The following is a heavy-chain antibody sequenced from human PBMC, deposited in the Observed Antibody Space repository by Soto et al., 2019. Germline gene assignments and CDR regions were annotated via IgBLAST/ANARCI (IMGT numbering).Heavy chain of an antibody. V-gene: IGHV3-21*01. CDR2: ISSSSSNI. D-gene: IGHD3-3*01. CDR3: ARDPHPITIFGVVMFDP. Sequence: EVQLVESGGGLVKPGGSLRLSCAASGFTFSSYSMNWVRQAPGKGLEWVSSISSSSSNIYYADSVKGRFTISRDNAKNSLYLQMNSLRAEDTAVYYCARDPHPITIFGVVMFDPWGQGTLVTVSS. CDR1: GFTFSSYS. J-gene: IGHJ5*02.